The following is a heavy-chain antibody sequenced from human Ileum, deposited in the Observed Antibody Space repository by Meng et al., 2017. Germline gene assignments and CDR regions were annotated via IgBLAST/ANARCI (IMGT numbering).Heavy chain of an antibody. CDR2: ISSTGTTM. D-gene: IGHD6-19*01. CDR3: ASDKGRSSSQTSPFDY. J-gene: IGHJ4*02. Sequence: GGSLRLSCTASGFTFDDDALSWVRQAPGKGLEWVSYISSTGTTMFYADSVKGRFTNSRDNTKNSLYLQMNRLRAEDTAVYYFASDKGRSSSQTSPFDYWGQGTLVTVSS. CDR1: GFTFDDDA. V-gene: IGHV3-48*03.